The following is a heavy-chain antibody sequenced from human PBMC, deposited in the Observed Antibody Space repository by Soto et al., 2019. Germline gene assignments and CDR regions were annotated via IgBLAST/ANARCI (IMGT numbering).Heavy chain of an antibody. J-gene: IGHJ4*02. V-gene: IGHV4-34*01. D-gene: IGHD5-12*01. Sequence: SETLSLTCAVYGGSFSGYYWSWIRQPPGKGLEWIGEINHSGSTNYNPSLESRVTISVDTSKNQFSLKLSSVTAADTAVYYCASRRGYSGYLPYWGQGTLVTVSS. CDR1: GGSFSGYY. CDR3: ASRRGYSGYLPY. CDR2: INHSGST.